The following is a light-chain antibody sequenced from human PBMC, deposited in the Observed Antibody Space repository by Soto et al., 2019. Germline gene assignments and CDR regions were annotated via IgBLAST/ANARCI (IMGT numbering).Light chain of an antibody. V-gene: IGLV2-14*01. CDR3: SSFSSSSPPYV. Sequence: QSVLTQPASVSGSPGQSITISCTGTSTDVGGYKYVSWYQQHPGTAPKLMIFEVNGRPSGVSDRFSGSKSGNTASLTISGLQPEDEDDYYCSSFSSSSPPYVFGTRTKVTVL. CDR2: EVN. J-gene: IGLJ1*01. CDR1: STDVGGYKY.